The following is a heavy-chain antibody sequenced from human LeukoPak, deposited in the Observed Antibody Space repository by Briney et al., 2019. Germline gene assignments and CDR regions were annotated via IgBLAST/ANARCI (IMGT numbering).Heavy chain of an antibody. CDR1: GFTVSSDY. V-gene: IGHV3-48*02. CDR3: ARDQGVGSGSYYNVPYY. J-gene: IGHJ4*02. Sequence: GGSLRLSCAASGFTVSSDYMTWVRQAPGKGLEWVSYISSSSSTIYYADSVKGRFTISRDNAKNSLYLQMNSLRDEDTAVYYCARDQGVGSGSYYNVPYYWGQGTLVTVSS. CDR2: ISSSSSTI. D-gene: IGHD3-10*01.